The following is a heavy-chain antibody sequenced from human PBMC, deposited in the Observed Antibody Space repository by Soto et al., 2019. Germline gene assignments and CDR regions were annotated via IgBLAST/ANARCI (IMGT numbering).Heavy chain of an antibody. V-gene: IGHV5-10-1*01. CDR3: ARLGVAVAGSYGMDV. D-gene: IGHD6-19*01. Sequence: EVQLVQSGAEVKKPGESLRISCKGSGYSFTSYWISWVRQMPGKGLEWMGRIDPSDSYTNYSPSFQCHVTISADKSISTADLQWSSLKASDTAMYYCARLGVAVAGSYGMDVWGQGTTVTVSS. J-gene: IGHJ6*02. CDR1: GYSFTSYW. CDR2: IDPSDSYT.